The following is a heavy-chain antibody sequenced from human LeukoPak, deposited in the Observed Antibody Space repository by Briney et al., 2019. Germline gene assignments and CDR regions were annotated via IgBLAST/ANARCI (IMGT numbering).Heavy chain of an antibody. CDR2: ISSSGSTI. CDR1: GFTFSSYA. D-gene: IGHD5-18*01. V-gene: IGHV3-11*01. J-gene: IGHJ4*02. Sequence: PGGSLRLSCAASGFTFSSYAMSWIRQAPGKGLEWVSYISSSGSTIYYADSVKGRLTISRDNAKNSLYLQMNSLRAEDTAVYYCASHRGSYGIHFDYWGQGTLVTVSS. CDR3: ASHRGSYGIHFDY.